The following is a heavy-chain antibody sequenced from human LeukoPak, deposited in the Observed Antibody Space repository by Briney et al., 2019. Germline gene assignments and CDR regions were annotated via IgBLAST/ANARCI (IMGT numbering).Heavy chain of an antibody. Sequence: SETLSLTCTVSGGSVSSYYWSWIRQPPGKGLEWIGYIYNTGSTDYNPSLKSRVTISLDTSKNQFSLKLRSVTAADTAMYYCARDSGASSGYPLNWGQGTLVTVSS. CDR3: ARDSGASSGYPLN. CDR1: GGSVSSYY. CDR2: IYNTGST. V-gene: IGHV4-59*02. D-gene: IGHD3-22*01. J-gene: IGHJ4*02.